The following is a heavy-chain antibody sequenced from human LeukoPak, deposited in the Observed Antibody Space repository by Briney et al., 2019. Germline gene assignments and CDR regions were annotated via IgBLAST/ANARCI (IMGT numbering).Heavy chain of an antibody. CDR1: GFTFSSDW. J-gene: IGHJ4*02. D-gene: IGHD5-12*01. CDR3: ARFPRDPWRFDY. Sequence: PGGSLSLSCVVSGFTFSSDWMTWVRQAPGKGLEWVANIKEDGSEGYYVDSVKGRFTISRDNTKNSLYLQMNSLRAEDTAVYYCARFPRDPWRFDYWGQGTLVSVSS. V-gene: IGHV3-7*03. CDR2: IKEDGSEG.